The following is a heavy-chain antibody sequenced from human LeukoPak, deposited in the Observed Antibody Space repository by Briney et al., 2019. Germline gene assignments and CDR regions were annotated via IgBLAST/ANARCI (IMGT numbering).Heavy chain of an antibody. CDR1: GFTFSSYW. D-gene: IGHD4-17*01. Sequence: GGSLRLSCAASGFTFSSYWMSWVRQAPGKGLEWVANIKQDGSEKYYVDSVKGRFTISRDNAKNSLYLQMNSLSAEGTAVYYCARGFDGDSLFDYWGQGTLVTVSS. V-gene: IGHV3-7*01. CDR3: ARGFDGDSLFDY. CDR2: IKQDGSEK. J-gene: IGHJ4*02.